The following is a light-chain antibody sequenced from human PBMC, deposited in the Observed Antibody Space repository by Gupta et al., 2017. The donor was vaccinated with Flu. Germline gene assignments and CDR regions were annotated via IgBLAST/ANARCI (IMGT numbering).Light chain of an antibody. CDR1: SSFASYNL. J-gene: IGLJ1*01. CDR3: CSYVGSDTFV. Sequence: QSALTQPASVSGSPGQSITISCTGTSSFASYNLVSWYQQHTGGAPKLIIYDVNKRPSGVSNRFSGSKSGNTASLTISGLQAEDEAYYYCCSYVGSDTFVFGTATTVSVL. V-gene: IGLV2-23*02. CDR2: DVN.